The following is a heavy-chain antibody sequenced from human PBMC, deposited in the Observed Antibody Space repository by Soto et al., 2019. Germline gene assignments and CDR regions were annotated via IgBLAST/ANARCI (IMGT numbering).Heavy chain of an antibody. V-gene: IGHV4-31*03. D-gene: IGHD6-19*01. CDR2: IYYSGST. CDR3: ARERGGWTRDAFDI. CDR1: GGSISSGGYY. J-gene: IGHJ3*02. Sequence: QVQLQEAGPGLVKPSQTLSLTCTVSGGSISSGGYYWSWIRQHPGKGLEWIGYIYYSGSTYYNPYLKSRVTISVDTSKNQFSLKLSSVTAADTAVYYCARERGGWTRDAFDIWGQGTMVTVSS.